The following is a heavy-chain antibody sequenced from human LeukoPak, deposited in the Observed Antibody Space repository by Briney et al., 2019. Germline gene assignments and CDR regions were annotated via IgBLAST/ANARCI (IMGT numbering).Heavy chain of an antibody. J-gene: IGHJ4*02. CDR2: IIPIFGTA. CDR3: AIGDWRDRYCSSTSCYHFDY. Sequence: ASVKVSCKASVGTFSSYAISWVRQAPGPGLEWMGGIIPIFGTANYAQKSPGRVTITADESTSKAYMELSSLRSEDTAVYYCAIGDWRDRYCSSTSCYHFDYWGQGTLVTVSS. V-gene: IGHV1-69*13. CDR1: VGTFSSYA. D-gene: IGHD2-2*01.